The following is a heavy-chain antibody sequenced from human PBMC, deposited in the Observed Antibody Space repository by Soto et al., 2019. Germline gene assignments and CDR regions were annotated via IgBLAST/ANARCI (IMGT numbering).Heavy chain of an antibody. J-gene: IGHJ5*02. CDR3: ARGQRFSDWFDP. Sequence: SETLSLTCTVSCGSMTSYYWTWIRQPAGKGLEWIGRVYSSGGTHYNPSLKSRVTISLDTSKNQFSLRLPSVTDADTAVYFCARGQRFSDWFDPWGQGTLVTVSS. D-gene: IGHD3-3*01. CDR2: VYSSGGT. V-gene: IGHV4-4*07. CDR1: CGSMTSYY.